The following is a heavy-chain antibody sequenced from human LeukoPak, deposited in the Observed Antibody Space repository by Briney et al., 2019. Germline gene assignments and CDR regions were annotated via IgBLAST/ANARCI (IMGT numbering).Heavy chain of an antibody. CDR3: ARESSTYYYDSSGRFPDY. CDR2: IYSGGST. D-gene: IGHD3-22*01. V-gene: IGHV3-66*01. CDR1: GFTVSSNY. J-gene: IGHJ4*02. Sequence: PGGFLRLSCAASGFTVSSNYMSWVRQAPGKGLEWVSVIYSGGSTYYADSVKGRFTISRDNSKNTLYLQMNSLRAEDTAVYYCARESSTYYYDSSGRFPDYWGQGTLVTVSS.